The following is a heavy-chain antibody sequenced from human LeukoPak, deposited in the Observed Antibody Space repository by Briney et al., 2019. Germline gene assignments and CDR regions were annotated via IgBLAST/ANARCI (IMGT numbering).Heavy chain of an antibody. V-gene: IGHV4-39*07. J-gene: IGHJ4*02. CDR1: GGSISSSSYY. CDR2: IYYSGST. CDR3: ARDIAAAGTSDFDY. Sequence: SETLSLTCTVSGGSISSSSYYWGWIRQPPGKGLEWIGSIYYSGSTYYNPSLKSRVTISVDTSKNQFSLKLSSVTAADTAVYYCARDIAAAGTSDFDYWGQGTLVTVSS. D-gene: IGHD6-13*01.